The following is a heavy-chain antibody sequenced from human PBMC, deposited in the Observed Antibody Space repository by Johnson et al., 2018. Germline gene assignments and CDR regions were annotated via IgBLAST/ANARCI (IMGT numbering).Heavy chain of an antibody. CDR2: ISGSGVST. V-gene: IGHV3-23*04. CDR1: GFTFRTYA. J-gene: IGHJ3*02. CDR3: AKEQYAGDAFDI. Sequence: VQLVQSGGGLVQPGGSLRLSCAASGFTFRTYAMNWVRQAPGKGLEWVSAISGSGVSTYYADSVKGRFTLSRDNSKNTLYLQMNSLRAEDTAVYYCAKEQYAGDAFDIWGQGTMVTVSS. D-gene: IGHD4-11*01.